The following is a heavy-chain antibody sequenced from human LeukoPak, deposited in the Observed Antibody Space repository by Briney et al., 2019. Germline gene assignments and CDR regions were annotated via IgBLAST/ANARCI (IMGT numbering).Heavy chain of an antibody. J-gene: IGHJ4*02. CDR2: IDTNSGDT. V-gene: IGHV1-2*02. CDR3: ASEAFCAGGSCYLQRVAS. D-gene: IGHD2-15*01. CDR1: GYTFTAYY. Sequence: ASVKVSCKASGYTFTAYYMHWVRQAPGQGLEWMGWIDTNSGDTNYAQKFQGRLTITGDTSIGTAYMELSSLISDDTAVYYCASEAFCAGGSCYLQRVASWGPGTLLTVSS.